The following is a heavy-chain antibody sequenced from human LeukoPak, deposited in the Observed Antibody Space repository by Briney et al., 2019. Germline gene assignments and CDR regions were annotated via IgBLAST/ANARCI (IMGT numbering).Heavy chain of an antibody. D-gene: IGHD3-10*01. CDR3: AMAGGSGTCYVDY. J-gene: IGHJ4*02. Sequence: SETLSLTCSVSGGSISSLYWSWIRQPPGKGLEWIGYIYYTGSTNYNPSLKSRVTMFVDMSKNQFSLRLSSVTAADTAVYYCAMAGGSGTCYVDYWGQGTLVTVSS. V-gene: IGHV4-59*01. CDR2: IYYTGST. CDR1: GGSISSLY.